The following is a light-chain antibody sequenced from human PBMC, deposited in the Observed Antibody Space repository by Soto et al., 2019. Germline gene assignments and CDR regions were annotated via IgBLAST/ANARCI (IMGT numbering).Light chain of an antibody. CDR1: QSVSSN. J-gene: IGKJ5*01. CDR2: DAS. CDR3: QQRNNWPPSIT. Sequence: EIVLTQSPGTLSLSPWERATLSCRASQSVSSNLAWYQQKPGQAPRLLIHDASSRATGIPARFSGSGSGTDSTLTISSLEPEDFAVYYCQQRNNWPPSITFGPGTRLEIK. V-gene: IGKV3-11*01.